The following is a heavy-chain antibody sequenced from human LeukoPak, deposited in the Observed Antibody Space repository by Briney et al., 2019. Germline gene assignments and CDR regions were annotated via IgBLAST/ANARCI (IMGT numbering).Heavy chain of an antibody. V-gene: IGHV4-38-2*01. CDR3: ARTSRKQGYYFDY. J-gene: IGHJ4*02. CDR1: GYSISSGYY. CDR2: IYHSGST. Sequence: KPSETLSLTRAVSGYSISSGYYWGWIRQPPGKGLEWIGSIYHSGSTYYNPSLKSRVTKSVDTSKNQFSLKLSSVTAADTAVYYCARTSRKQGYYFDYWGQGTLVTVSS. D-gene: IGHD1-14*01.